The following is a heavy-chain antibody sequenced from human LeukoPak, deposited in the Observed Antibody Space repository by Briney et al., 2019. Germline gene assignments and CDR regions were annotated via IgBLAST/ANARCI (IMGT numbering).Heavy chain of an antibody. D-gene: IGHD3-16*01. Sequence: GGSLRHSSAAPGFTVSSNSMSLVRQAPAKGLVWVSVIYTGGTTYYADSVKGRFTISRDNSKNTLYLQMNSLRAEDTAVYYCARDVAAPGGVYFDYWGQGTLVSVSS. CDR3: ARDVAAPGGVYFDY. J-gene: IGHJ4*02. CDR1: GFTVSSNS. V-gene: IGHV3-66*01. CDR2: IYTGGTT.